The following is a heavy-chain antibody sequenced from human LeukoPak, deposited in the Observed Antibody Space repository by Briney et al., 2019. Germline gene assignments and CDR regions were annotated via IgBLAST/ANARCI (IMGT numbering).Heavy chain of an antibody. CDR1: GGSISSGDYY. D-gene: IGHD3-3*01. J-gene: IGHJ5*02. CDR3: ARVVLRNWFDP. CDR2: IYYSGST. Sequence: PSETLSLTCTVSGGSISSGDYYWSWIRQPPGKGLEWIGYIYYSGSTYYNPSLKSRVTISVDTSKNQFSLKLSSVTAADTAVYYCARVVLRNWFDPWGQGTLVTVPS. V-gene: IGHV4-30-4*01.